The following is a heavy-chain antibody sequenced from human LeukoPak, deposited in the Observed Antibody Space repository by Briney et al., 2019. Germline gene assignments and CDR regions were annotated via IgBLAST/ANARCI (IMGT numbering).Heavy chain of an antibody. D-gene: IGHD3-22*01. CDR3: ARGRSATNDSSGYSHAFDI. CDR2: INHSGST. J-gene: IGHJ3*02. CDR1: GGSFSGYY. V-gene: IGHV4-34*01. Sequence: PSETLSLTCAVYGGSFSGYYWSWIRQPPGKGLEWIGEINHSGSTNYNPSLKSRVTISVDTSKNQFSLKLSSVTAADTAVYYCARGRSATNDSSGYSHAFDIWGQGTMVTVSS.